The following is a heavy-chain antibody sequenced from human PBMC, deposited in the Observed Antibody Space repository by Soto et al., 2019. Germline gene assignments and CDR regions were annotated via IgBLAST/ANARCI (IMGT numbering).Heavy chain of an antibody. J-gene: IGHJ6*01. CDR3: ARGPYDSSGYYYGVESYYYYGMDV. D-gene: IGHD3-22*01. CDR1: GGSISSYY. Sequence: SETLSLTCTVSGGSISSYYWSWIRQPPGKGLEWIGYIYYSGSTNYNPSLKSRVTISVDTSKNQFSLKLSSVTAADTAVYYCARGPYDSSGYYYGVESYYYYGMDVWG. V-gene: IGHV4-59*01. CDR2: IYYSGST.